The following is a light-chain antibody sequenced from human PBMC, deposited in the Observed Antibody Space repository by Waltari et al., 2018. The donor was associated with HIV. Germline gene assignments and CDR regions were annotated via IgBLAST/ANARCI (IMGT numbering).Light chain of an antibody. CDR1: QSILYGSDSKNF. J-gene: IGKJ2*01. CDR3: QQYYNPPYT. V-gene: IGKV4-1*01. Sequence: DIVMTQSPDSLAVSLGERATIKCKSSQSILYGSDSKNFLAWYQQKPRQPPKLIIYWASTRESGVPDRFSGSGSGTDFTLTISSLQAEDVAVYYCQQYYNPPYTFGQGTKLEI. CDR2: WAS.